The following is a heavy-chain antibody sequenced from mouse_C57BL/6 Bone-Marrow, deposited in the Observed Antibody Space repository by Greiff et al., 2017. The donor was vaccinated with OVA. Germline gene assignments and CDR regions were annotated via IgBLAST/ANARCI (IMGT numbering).Heavy chain of an antibody. CDR2: ISSGGSYT. CDR3: ARHGELGFDY. V-gene: IGHV5-6*03. J-gene: IGHJ2*01. D-gene: IGHD4-1*01. Sequence: EVKLVESGGGLVQPGGSLKLSCAASGFTFSSYGMSWVRQTPDKRLEWVATISSGGSYTYYPDSVKGRFTISRDNAKNTLYLQMSSLKSEDTAMYYCARHGELGFDYWGQGTTLTVSS. CDR1: GFTFSSYG.